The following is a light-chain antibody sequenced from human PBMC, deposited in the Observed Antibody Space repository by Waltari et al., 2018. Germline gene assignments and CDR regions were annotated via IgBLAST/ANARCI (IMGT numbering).Light chain of an antibody. CDR3: QQYNNWPRT. CDR2: DAS. Sequence: EIVMTQSPATLSVSPGERVTLSCRASQSVSSNLAWYQQRPGQAPRLLIYDASTRATDIPARISGSGSGTDFTLTISSLQSEDFAVYYCQQYNNWPRTFGQGTKVEIK. CDR1: QSVSSN. J-gene: IGKJ1*01. V-gene: IGKV3-15*01.